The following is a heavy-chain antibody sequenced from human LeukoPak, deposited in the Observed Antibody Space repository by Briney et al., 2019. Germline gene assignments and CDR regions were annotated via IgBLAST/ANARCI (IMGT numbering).Heavy chain of an antibody. V-gene: IGHV2-5*02. D-gene: IGHD6-19*01. CDR2: IFCDDDK. CDR3: AHVPDGYSSGWYVRY. CDR1: GFSLSTSGVG. Sequence: SGPTLVNPTQTLTLTCTFSGFSLSTSGVGVGWIRQPPGKALEWLALIFCDDDKRYSPSLKSRLTITKDTSKNQVVLTMTNMDPVDTATYYCAHVPDGYSSGWYVRYWGQGTLVTVSS. J-gene: IGHJ4*02.